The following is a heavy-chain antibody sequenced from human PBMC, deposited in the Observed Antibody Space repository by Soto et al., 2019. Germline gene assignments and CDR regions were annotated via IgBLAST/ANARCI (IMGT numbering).Heavy chain of an antibody. Sequence: GGSLRLSCAASGFTFSSYSMNWVRQAPGKGLEWVSYISSSSSTIYYADSVKGRFTISRDNAKNSLYLQMNSLRAEDTAVYYCARGLRRIAAAGTTGRNWGQGTLVTVSS. V-gene: IGHV3-48*01. CDR1: GFTFSSYS. CDR2: ISSSSSTI. CDR3: ARGLRRIAAAGTTGRN. J-gene: IGHJ4*02. D-gene: IGHD6-13*01.